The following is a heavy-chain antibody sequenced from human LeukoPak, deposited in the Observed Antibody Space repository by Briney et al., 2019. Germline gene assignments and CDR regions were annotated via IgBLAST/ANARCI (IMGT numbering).Heavy chain of an antibody. J-gene: IGHJ3*02. CDR3: ARDPPRSYSVLDI. V-gene: IGHV3-33*01. Sequence: GGSLRLSCAASGFTFSGYGMHWARQAPGKGLEWVAVIWYDGSNKYYADSVKGRFTISRDNSKNTLYLQMNSLRAEDTAVYYCARDPPRSYSVLDIWGQGTMVTVSS. D-gene: IGHD3-10*01. CDR2: IWYDGSNK. CDR1: GFTFSGYG.